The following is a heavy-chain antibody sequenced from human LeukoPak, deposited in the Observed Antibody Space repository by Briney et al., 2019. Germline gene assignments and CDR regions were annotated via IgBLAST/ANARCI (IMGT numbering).Heavy chain of an antibody. Sequence: SETLSLTCTVAGGSISSYYWSWIRHPPGKGLEWIGYIYDSGSTNYTPCLKSRVTISVDTSKNQFSLKLSTVTAADTAVYYCARHAVGATDPFFDYWGQGTLVTVSS. J-gene: IGHJ4*02. CDR2: IYDSGST. CDR3: ARHAVGATDPFFDY. D-gene: IGHD1-26*01. CDR1: GGSISSYY. V-gene: IGHV4-59*08.